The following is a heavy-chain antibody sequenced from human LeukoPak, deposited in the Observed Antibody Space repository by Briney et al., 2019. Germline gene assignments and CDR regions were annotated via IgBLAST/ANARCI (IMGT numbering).Heavy chain of an antibody. CDR2: VYYSGGT. D-gene: IGHD3-3*01. CDR1: GGSISSYY. CDR3: ARGMLRFSSYYYYYMDV. V-gene: IGHV4-59*01. Sequence: PSETLSLTCTVSGGSISSYYWSWIRQPPGKGLEWIGYVYYSGGTNYNPSLKSRVTISVDTSENQFSLKLSSVTAADTAVYYCARGMLRFSSYYYYYMDVWGKGTTVTVSS. J-gene: IGHJ6*03.